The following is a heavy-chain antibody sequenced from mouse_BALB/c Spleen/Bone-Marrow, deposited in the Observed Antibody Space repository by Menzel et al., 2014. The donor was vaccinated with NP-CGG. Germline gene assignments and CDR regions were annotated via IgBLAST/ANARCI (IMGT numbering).Heavy chain of an antibody. CDR3: ARYYYGSSLFDY. V-gene: IGHV14-3*02. Sequence: EVKLQESGAELVKPGASVKLSRTASGFNIKDTYMHWVKQRPEQGLEWIGRIDPANGSTKYDPKFQGKATITADTSSNTAYLQLSSLTSEDTAVYYCARYYYGSSLFDYWGQGTTLTVSS. D-gene: IGHD1-1*01. CDR1: GFNIKDTY. CDR2: IDPANGST. J-gene: IGHJ2*01.